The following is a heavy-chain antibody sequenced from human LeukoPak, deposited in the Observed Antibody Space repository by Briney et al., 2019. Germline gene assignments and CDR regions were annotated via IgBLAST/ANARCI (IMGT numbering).Heavy chain of an antibody. Sequence: SETLSLTCTVSGGSISSYYWSWIRQPPGKGLEWIGYIYTSGSTNYNPSLKSRDTISVDTSKNQFSLKLSSVTAAGTAVYYCARLSHGDYFDYWGQGTLVTVSS. V-gene: IGHV4-4*09. D-gene: IGHD3-16*01. CDR1: GGSISSYY. J-gene: IGHJ4*02. CDR2: IYTSGST. CDR3: ARLSHGDYFDY.